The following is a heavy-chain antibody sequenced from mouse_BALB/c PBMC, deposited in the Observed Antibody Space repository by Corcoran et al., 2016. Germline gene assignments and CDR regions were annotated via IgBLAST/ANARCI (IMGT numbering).Heavy chain of an antibody. CDR2: IYPGSGNT. V-gene: IGHV1-84*02. CDR1: GYTFTDYY. J-gene: IGHJ2*01. CDR3: ARLDAYYVDD. Sequence: QIQLQQSGPELVKPGASVKISCKASGYTFTDYYINWVKQKPGQGLEWIGWIYPGSGNTKYNEKFKGKATVTVDTSSSTAYMQLSSLTAEDTAVYFCARLDAYYVDDWGQGTTLTVSS.